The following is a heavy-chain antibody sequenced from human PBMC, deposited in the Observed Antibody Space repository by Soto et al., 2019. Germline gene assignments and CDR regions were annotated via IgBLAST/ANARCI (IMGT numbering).Heavy chain of an antibody. D-gene: IGHD6-19*01. CDR3: ARDPGRAVAGPMDAFDI. V-gene: IGHV4-30-4*01. CDR2: IYYSGST. Sequence: PSETLSLTCTVSGGSISSGDYYWSWIRQPPGKGMEWIGYIYYSGSTYYNPSLKSRVTISVDTSKNQFSLKLSSVTAADTAVYYCARDPGRAVAGPMDAFDIWGQGTMVTVSS. J-gene: IGHJ3*02. CDR1: GGSISSGDYY.